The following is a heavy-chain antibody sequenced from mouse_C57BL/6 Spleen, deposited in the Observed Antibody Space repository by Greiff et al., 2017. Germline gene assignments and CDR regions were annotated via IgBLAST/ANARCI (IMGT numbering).Heavy chain of an antibody. V-gene: IGHV5-4*01. CDR1: GFTFSSYA. D-gene: IGHD2-1*01. CDR2: ISDGGSYT. J-gene: IGHJ4*01. CDR3: ARDRGNYVAYYAMDY. Sequence: VQLKQSGGGLVKPGGSLKLSCAASGFTFSSYAMSWVRQTPEKRLEWVATISDGGSYTYYPDNVKGRFTISRDNAKNNLYLQMSHLKSEDTAMYYCARDRGNYVAYYAMDYWGQGTSVTVSS.